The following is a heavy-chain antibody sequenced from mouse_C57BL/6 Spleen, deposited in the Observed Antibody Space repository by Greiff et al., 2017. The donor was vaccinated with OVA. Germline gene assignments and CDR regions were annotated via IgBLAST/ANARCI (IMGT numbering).Heavy chain of an antibody. CDR1: GYTFTDYN. Sequence: EVKLLESGPELVKPGASVKISCKASGYTFTDYNMDWVKQSHGKSLEWIGDINPNNGGTNYNQKFKGKATLTVDKSSSTAYMELRSLTSEDTAVYYCARALTTAGCYWGQGTTLTVSS. V-gene: IGHV1-18*01. D-gene: IGHD1-2*01. J-gene: IGHJ2*01. CDR2: INPNNGGT. CDR3: ARALTTAGCY.